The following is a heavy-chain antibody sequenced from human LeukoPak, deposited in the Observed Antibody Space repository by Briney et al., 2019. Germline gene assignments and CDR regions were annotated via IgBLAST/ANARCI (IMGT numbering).Heavy chain of an antibody. CDR3: ARADNYYDSSGFLDY. D-gene: IGHD3-22*01. J-gene: IGHJ4*02. CDR1: GFTFSDYY. Sequence: GGSLRLSCAASGFTFSDYYMSWIRQAPGKGLEWVSYISSSGSTIYYADSVKGRFTISRDNSKNTLYLQMNSLRAEDTAVYYCARADNYYDSSGFLDYWGQGTLVTVSS. CDR2: ISSSGSTI. V-gene: IGHV3-11*04.